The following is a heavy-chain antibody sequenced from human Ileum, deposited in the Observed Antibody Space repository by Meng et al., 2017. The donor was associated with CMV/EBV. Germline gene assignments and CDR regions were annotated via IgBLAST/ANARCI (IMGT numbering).Heavy chain of an antibody. J-gene: IGHJ6*02. CDR2: ITHGGAT. V-gene: IGHV4-34*01. CDR1: GGSFTGYY. Sequence: SETLSLTCAVHGGSFTGYYWSWLRQAPGKGLEWIGEITHGGATNYNPSLRGRVSMSVDTSDNHFSLRLTSVTAADTAVYYCATGGVDPSQCCTDVWGQGTTVTVSS. CDR3: ATGGVDPSQCCTDV. D-gene: IGHD5-12*01.